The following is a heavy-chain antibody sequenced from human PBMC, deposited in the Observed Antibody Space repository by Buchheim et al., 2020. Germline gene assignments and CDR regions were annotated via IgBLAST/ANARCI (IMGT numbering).Heavy chain of an antibody. CDR1: GLTFSSYC. D-gene: IGHD2-8*01. V-gene: IGHV3-7*01. CDR2: IKEDGSEK. Sequence: EVQLVESGGGLVQPGGSLRLSCAASGLTFSSYCMSWVRQAPGKGLEWLANIKEDGSEKNYADSVKGRFTISRDNSKNSLYLQMNSLRAEDTAVYCCARNSYGSFVSAILNWGQG. J-gene: IGHJ4*02. CDR3: ARNSYGSFVSAILN.